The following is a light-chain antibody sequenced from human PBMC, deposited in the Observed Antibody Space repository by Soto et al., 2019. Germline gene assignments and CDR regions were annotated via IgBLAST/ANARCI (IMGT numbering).Light chain of an antibody. V-gene: IGKV3-11*01. CDR2: DSY. Sequence: EIVLTQSPATRSLSPGERATLFCRASHSVSRYLAWYQQKPGQAPRLLIYDSYNRATGIPARFSGSGSGTDFTLPISSLEPEDFAVYYCQQRSNWPRTFGQGPKVEIK. CDR3: QQRSNWPRT. J-gene: IGKJ1*01. CDR1: HSVSRY.